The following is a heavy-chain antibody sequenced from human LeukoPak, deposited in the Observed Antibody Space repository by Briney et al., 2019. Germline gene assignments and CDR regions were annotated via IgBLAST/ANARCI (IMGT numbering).Heavy chain of an antibody. J-gene: IGHJ4*02. CDR2: INPNSGGT. D-gene: IGHD3-22*01. CDR3: ARGGLPNYYDSSGYWQLDY. V-gene: IGHV1-2*02. CDR1: GYTFTGYY. Sequence: ASVKVSCKASGYTFTGYYTHWVRQAPGQGLEWMGWINPNSGGTNYAQKFQGRVTMTRDTSISTAYMELSRLRSDDTAVYYCARGGLPNYYDSSGYWQLDYWGQGTLVTVSS.